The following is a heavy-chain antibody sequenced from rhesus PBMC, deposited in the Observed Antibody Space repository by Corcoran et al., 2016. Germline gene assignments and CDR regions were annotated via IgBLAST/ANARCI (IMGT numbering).Heavy chain of an antibody. D-gene: IGHD3-16*01. CDR3: ARDEYYYSSSFPAY. Sequence: EVQLVESGGGLAKPGGSLRLSCAASGFSFRDYYMYWVRQAPGKGLEWVSGISYTGSSTYEADTVKGRFTISRETAKKTLYLQMDSLRAEDTAVYYCARDEYYYSSSFPAYWGQGVLVTVSS. CDR1: GFSFRDYY. J-gene: IGHJ4*01. V-gene: IGHV3S18*01. CDR2: ISYTGSST.